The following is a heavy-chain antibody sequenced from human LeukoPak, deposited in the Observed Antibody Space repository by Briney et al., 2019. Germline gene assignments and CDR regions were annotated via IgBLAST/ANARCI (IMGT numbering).Heavy chain of an antibody. J-gene: IGHJ4*02. Sequence: GGSLRLSCAASGFTFSSYSMNWVRQAPGKGLEWVSSISSSSSYIYYADSVKGRFTISRDNAKNSLYLQMNSLRAEDTAVYYCARDPQTGTTSSIDDYWGQGTLVTVSS. CDR3: ARDPQTGTTSSIDDY. CDR1: GFTFSSYS. D-gene: IGHD1-7*01. V-gene: IGHV3-21*01. CDR2: ISSSSSYI.